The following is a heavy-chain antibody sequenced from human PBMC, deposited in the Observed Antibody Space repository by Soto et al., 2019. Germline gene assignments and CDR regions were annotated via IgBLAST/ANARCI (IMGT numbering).Heavy chain of an antibody. D-gene: IGHD3-22*01. CDR1: GYTFTSYG. CDR3: ARAGYYDSSGFCDY. Sequence: GASVKVSCKASGYTFTSYGISCVRQAPGQGLEWMGWISAYNGNTNYAQKLQGRVTMTTDTSTSTAYMELRSLRSDDTAVYYCARAGYYDSSGFCDYWGQGTLVTVSS. CDR2: ISAYNGNT. J-gene: IGHJ4*02. V-gene: IGHV1-18*04.